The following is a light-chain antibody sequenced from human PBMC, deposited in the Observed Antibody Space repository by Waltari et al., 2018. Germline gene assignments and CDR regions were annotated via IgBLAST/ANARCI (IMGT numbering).Light chain of an antibody. CDR1: QSISNW. CDR3: QHQAT. Sequence: DIQMTQSPSTLSAYVGDRVTITCRASQSISNWLAWYQQKPGNAPNLLIYKASNLESGVPSRFSGSGSGTEFTLTISSLQPDDFATYYCQHQATFGQGTKVEIK. V-gene: IGKV1-5*03. J-gene: IGKJ1*01. CDR2: KAS.